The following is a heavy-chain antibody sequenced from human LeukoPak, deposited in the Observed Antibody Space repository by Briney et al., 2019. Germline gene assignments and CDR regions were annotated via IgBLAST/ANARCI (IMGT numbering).Heavy chain of an antibody. J-gene: IGHJ4*02. CDR1: GFTFSNFW. Sequence: GGSLRLSCEASGFTFSNFWMHWVRQVPGKGLLWVSRINGDGSSTSYADPVKGRFTISRDNAKNTLYLQMNCLRVEDTAVYYCARGSDIAAAVKVYGSEFWGQGTLVTVSS. CDR2: INGDGSST. CDR3: ARGSDIAAAVKVYGSEF. V-gene: IGHV3-74*01. D-gene: IGHD6-13*01.